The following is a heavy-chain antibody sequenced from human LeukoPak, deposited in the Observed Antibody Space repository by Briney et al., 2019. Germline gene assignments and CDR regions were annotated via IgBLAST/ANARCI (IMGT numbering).Heavy chain of an antibody. D-gene: IGHD3-9*01. Sequence: GGSLRLSCEASGFSFSRYWMSWVRQAPVRGLEWVANIKPDGSEIYYVDSVKGRFTISRDNAKNAVYLHMNSLRAEDTAVYYCAKDRLRYFDWLLPDYWGQGTLVTVSS. CDR3: AKDRLRYFDWLLPDY. CDR1: GFSFSRYW. J-gene: IGHJ4*02. CDR2: IKPDGSEI. V-gene: IGHV3-7*01.